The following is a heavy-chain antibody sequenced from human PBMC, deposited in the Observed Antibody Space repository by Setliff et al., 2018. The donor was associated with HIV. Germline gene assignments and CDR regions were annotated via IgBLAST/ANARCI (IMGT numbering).Heavy chain of an antibody. CDR2: IYTSGST. V-gene: IGHV4-4*07. J-gene: IGHJ6*02. D-gene: IGHD3-3*01. CDR3: ARDNYYNFWSGYWGMDV. CDR1: GGSISSHY. Sequence: PSETLSLTCTVSGGSISSHYWSWIRQPAGKGLEWIGHIYTSGSTNYNPSLQSRVTMSVDTSKNQFSLRLSSVTAADTAVYYCARDNYYNFWSGYWGMDVWGQGTTVTVSS.